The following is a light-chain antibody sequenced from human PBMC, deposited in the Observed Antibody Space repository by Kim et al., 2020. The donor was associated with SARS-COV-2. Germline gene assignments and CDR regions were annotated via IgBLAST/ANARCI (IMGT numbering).Light chain of an antibody. V-gene: IGLV9-49*01. CDR2: VGTGGIVG. CDR3: GADHNTGSGFVWV. Sequence: CSLSSGYHQYTVDWYQQRPGKAPRFVMRVGTGGIVGNKGDGIPDRFSVLASGLNRYLTITNIQEEDESDYYCGADHNTGSGFVWVFVTGTQLTVL. CDR1: SGYHQYT. J-gene: IGLJ3*02.